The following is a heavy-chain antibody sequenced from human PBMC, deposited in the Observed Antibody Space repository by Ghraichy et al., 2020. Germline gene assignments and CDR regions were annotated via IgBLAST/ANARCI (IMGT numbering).Heavy chain of an antibody. Sequence: GGALRLSCAASGFNFSNYWMSWVRQAPGKGLEWVANINLDGSAKYYVDSVKGRFTLSRDNAKKSVYLQMNSLRVDDTAVYYCARVAGTGAGNDVWGQGTLGT. V-gene: IGHV3-7*03. D-gene: IGHD1-1*01. CDR3: ARVAGTGAGNDV. J-gene: IGHJ4*02. CDR1: GFNFSNYW. CDR2: INLDGSAK.